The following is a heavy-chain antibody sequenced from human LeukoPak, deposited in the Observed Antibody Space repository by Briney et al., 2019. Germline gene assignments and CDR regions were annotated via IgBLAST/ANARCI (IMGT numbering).Heavy chain of an antibody. CDR2: ISSSSSTI. D-gene: IGHD2-15*01. Sequence: GGSLRLSCAASGFTFSSYSMNWVRQAPGKGLEWVSYISSSSSTIYYAESVKGRFTISRDNAKNSLYLQMNSLRDEDTAVYYCARQLVVAATHYYYYYGMDVWGQGTTVTVSS. CDR3: ARQLVVAATHYYYYYGMDV. J-gene: IGHJ6*02. V-gene: IGHV3-48*02. CDR1: GFTFSSYS.